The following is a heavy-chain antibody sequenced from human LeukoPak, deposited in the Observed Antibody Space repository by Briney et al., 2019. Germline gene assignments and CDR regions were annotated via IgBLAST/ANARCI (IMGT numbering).Heavy chain of an antibody. CDR3: ARPLYYYDSSGYYYLDY. CDR2: INPNSGGT. J-gene: IGHJ4*02. Sequence: GASVKVSCKASGYTFTGYYMHWVRQAPGQGLEWMGRINPNSGGTNYAQKFQGRVTMTRDTSISTAYMELSRLRSDDTAVYYCARPLYYYDSSGYYYLDYWGQGTLATVSS. CDR1: GYTFTGYY. D-gene: IGHD3-22*01. V-gene: IGHV1-2*06.